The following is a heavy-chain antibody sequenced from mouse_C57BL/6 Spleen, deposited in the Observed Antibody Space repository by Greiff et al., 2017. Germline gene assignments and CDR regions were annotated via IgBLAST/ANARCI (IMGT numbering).Heavy chain of an antibody. Sequence: QVQLQQSGAELVKPGASVKMSCKASGYTFTSYWITWVKQRPGQGLEWIGDIYPGSGSTNYNEKFKSKATLTVDTSSSTAYMQLSSLTSEDSAVYYCARSLDSSGPDYWGQGTTLTVSS. V-gene: IGHV1-55*01. CDR3: ARSLDSSGPDY. J-gene: IGHJ2*01. CDR1: GYTFTSYW. D-gene: IGHD3-2*02. CDR2: IYPGSGST.